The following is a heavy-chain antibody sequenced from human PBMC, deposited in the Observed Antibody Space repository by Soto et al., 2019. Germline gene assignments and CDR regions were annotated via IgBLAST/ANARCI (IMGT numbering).Heavy chain of an antibody. Sequence: EVQLVESGGGLVQLGGSRRLSCAASGFTFSSYWMTWVRQAPREGLGWVANIKHDGSGKYYVDSVKGRFTISRDNARNSVLLEMKSLRAEETAVYSCVRDRSGCCLEGFVSWGQGTLVTVSS. CDR2: IKHDGSGK. J-gene: IGHJ4*02. D-gene: IGHD1-26*01. CDR1: GFTFSSYW. V-gene: IGHV3-7*01. CDR3: VRDRSGCCLEGFVS.